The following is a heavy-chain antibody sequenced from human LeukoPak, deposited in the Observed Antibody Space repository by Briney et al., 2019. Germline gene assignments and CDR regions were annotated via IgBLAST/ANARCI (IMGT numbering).Heavy chain of an antibody. J-gene: IGHJ5*02. V-gene: IGHV1-69*05. CDR3: ARIVYSNYGWFDP. CDR1: GCTFSSYA. CDR2: IIPIFGTA. D-gene: IGHD4-11*01. Sequence: ASVKVSCKASGCTFSSYAISWVRQAPGQGLEWMGGIIPIFGTANYAQKFQGRVTITTDESTSTAYMELSSLRSEDTAVYYCARIVYSNYGWFDPWGQGTLVTVSS.